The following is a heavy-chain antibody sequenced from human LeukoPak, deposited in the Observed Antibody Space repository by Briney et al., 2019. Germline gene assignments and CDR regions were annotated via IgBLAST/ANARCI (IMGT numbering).Heavy chain of an antibody. CDR1: GGSFSGYC. J-gene: IGHJ5*02. D-gene: IGHD3-10*01. CDR2: INHSGST. CDR3: ARHRITMVRGVIMHDWFDP. V-gene: IGHV4-34*01. Sequence: SETLSLTCAVYGGSFSGYCWSWIRQPPGKGLEWIGEINHSGSTNYNPSLKSRVTISVDTSKNQFSLKLSSMTAADTAVYYCARHRITMVRGVIMHDWFDPWGQGTLVTVSS.